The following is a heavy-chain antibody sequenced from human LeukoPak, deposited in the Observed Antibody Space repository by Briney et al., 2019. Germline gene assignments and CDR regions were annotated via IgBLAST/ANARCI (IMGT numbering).Heavy chain of an antibody. CDR3: ALHSSSALFDY. Sequence: SETLSLTCAVYGGSFSGYYWSWIRQPPGKGLECIGEINHSGSTNYNPSLKSRVTISVDTSKNQFSLKLSSVTAADTAVYYCALHSSSALFDYWGQGTLVTVSS. D-gene: IGHD6-6*01. V-gene: IGHV4-34*01. J-gene: IGHJ4*02. CDR2: INHSGST. CDR1: GGSFSGYY.